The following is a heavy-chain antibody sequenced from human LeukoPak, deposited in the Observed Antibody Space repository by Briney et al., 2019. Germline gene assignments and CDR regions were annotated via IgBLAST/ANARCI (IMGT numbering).Heavy chain of an antibody. CDR1: GDSISSYY. CDR2: IYYSGST. J-gene: IGHJ4*02. CDR3: ARSSNYYDSSGYYGYFDY. D-gene: IGHD3-22*01. Sequence: PSETLSLTCTVSGDSISSYYWSWTRQPPGKGLEWIGYIYYSGSTNYNPSLKSRVTISVDTSKNQFSLKLSAVTAADTAVYYCARSSNYYDSSGYYGYFDYWGQGTLVTVSS. V-gene: IGHV4-59*01.